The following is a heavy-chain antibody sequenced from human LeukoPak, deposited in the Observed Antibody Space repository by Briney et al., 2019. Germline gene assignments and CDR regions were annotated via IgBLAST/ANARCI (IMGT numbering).Heavy chain of an antibody. CDR2: INQGGSDK. J-gene: IGHJ4*02. Sequence: TGGSLRLSCVASGFTFSSYSIVWVRQAPGKGLGWVANINQGGSDKYYVDSVKGRFTISRDNANNLLYLQMNSLRGEDTAVYYCTRDRSRAEDDWGQGTLVTVSS. D-gene: IGHD1-14*01. CDR3: TRDRSRAEDD. V-gene: IGHV3-7*01. CDR1: GFTFSSYS.